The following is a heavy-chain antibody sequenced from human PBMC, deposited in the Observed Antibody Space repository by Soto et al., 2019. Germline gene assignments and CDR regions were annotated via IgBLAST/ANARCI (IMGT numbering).Heavy chain of an antibody. D-gene: IGHD5-12*01. CDR1: GGTFSSYA. V-gene: IGHV1-69*12. CDR2: IIPIFGTA. J-gene: IGHJ6*02. Sequence: QVQLVQSGAEVKKPGSSVKVSCKASGGTFSSYAISWVRQAPGQGLEWMGGIIPIFGTANYAQKFHGRVTITADESTSTAHMELSSLRAEATAVYYCATHPLATITSYDGMDVWGQGTTVTVSS. CDR3: ATHPLATITSYDGMDV.